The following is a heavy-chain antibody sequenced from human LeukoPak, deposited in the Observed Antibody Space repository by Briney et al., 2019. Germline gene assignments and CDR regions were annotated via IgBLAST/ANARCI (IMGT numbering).Heavy chain of an antibody. V-gene: IGHV6-1*01. D-gene: IGHD2-15*01. Sequence: SQTLSLTYAISGDSVSNKDAAWNWIRQSPSRGLEWLGRTYYRSKWSNDYAVSVKSRITINPDTSKNQFSLQLRSVTPDDTAVYYCARQSLGYVDYWGQGSRVTVSS. CDR2: TYYRSKWSN. CDR1: GDSVSNKDAA. CDR3: ARQSLGYVDY. J-gene: IGHJ4*02.